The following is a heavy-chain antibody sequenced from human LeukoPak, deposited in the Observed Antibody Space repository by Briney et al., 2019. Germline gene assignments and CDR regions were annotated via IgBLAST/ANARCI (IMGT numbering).Heavy chain of an antibody. CDR1: GFPFSGYG. CDR2: ISGSGGST. J-gene: IGHJ4*02. CDR3: ARKLDR. V-gene: IGHV3-23*01. D-gene: IGHD2-2*03. Sequence: GGSLRLSCAASGFPFSGYGMHWVRQAPGKGLEWVAAISGSGGSTYYADSVKGRFTISRDNVKNSLYLQMNSLRAEDTAVYYCARKLDRWGQGTLVTVSS.